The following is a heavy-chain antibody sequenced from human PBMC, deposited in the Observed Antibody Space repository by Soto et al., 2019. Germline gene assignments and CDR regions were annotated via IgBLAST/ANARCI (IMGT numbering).Heavy chain of an antibody. CDR2: IYHSGNT. CDR3: ARDRYCSGISCTYGMDV. J-gene: IGHJ6*02. V-gene: IGHV4-30-4*01. Sequence: WIRQPPGKGLEWIGFIYHSGNTYYNPSLKSRVIISVDTSKNQFSLNLSSVTAADTAVYYCARDRYCSGISCTYGMDVWGQGTTVTVSS. D-gene: IGHD2-2*01.